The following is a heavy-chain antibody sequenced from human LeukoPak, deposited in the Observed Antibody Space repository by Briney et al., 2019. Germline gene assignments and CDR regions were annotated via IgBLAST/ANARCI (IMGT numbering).Heavy chain of an antibody. D-gene: IGHD6-6*01. CDR2: IYHSGTT. V-gene: IGHV4-31*03. CDR1: GGSISSGSYF. J-gene: IGHJ6*02. Sequence: PSQTLSLTCTVSGGSISSGSYFWSWIRQHPGEGLEWIGYIYHSGTTWHYNPSLSSRITMSVDTSKNQFSLKLSSVTAADTAVYYCASRPTRDGMDVWGQGTTVTVSS. CDR3: ASRPTRDGMDV.